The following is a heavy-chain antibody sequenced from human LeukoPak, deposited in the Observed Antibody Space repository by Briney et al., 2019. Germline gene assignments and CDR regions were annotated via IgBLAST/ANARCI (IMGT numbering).Heavy chain of an antibody. V-gene: IGHV3-7*03. CDR2: IKQAGTET. CDR1: GFTFSNYW. Sequence: PGGSLRLSCAASGFTFSNYWMNWVRQAPGKGREWVANIKQAGTETYYVDSVKGRFTISRDNAKNSLYLQMNSLRTEDTAVYYCAREVDAFDIWGQGTMVTVSS. CDR3: AREVDAFDI. J-gene: IGHJ3*02.